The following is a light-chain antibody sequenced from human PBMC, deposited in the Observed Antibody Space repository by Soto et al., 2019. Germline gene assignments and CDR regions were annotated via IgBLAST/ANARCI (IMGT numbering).Light chain of an antibody. V-gene: IGLV2-14*01. CDR2: EVS. J-gene: IGLJ2*01. Sequence: QSALTQPASVSGSPGQSITISCTGTSSDVGGYNYVSWYQQHPGKAPKLIIFEVSNRPSGVSNRFSGSKSGNTASLTISGLQAEDEADYYCSSYGGTNSLKVFGGGTKLTVL. CDR1: SSDVGGYNY. CDR3: SSYGGTNSLKV.